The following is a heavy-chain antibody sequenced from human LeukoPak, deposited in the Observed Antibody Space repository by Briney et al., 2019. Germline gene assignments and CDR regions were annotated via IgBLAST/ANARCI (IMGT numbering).Heavy chain of an antibody. CDR2: ISSSGSTI. J-gene: IGHJ3*02. V-gene: IGHV3-48*03. CDR3: ASTTPRTQFAFDI. D-gene: IGHD1-26*01. CDR1: GFTFSSYE. Sequence: GGSLRLSCAASGFTFSSYEMNWVRQAPGKGLEWVSYISSSGSTIYYADSVKGRFTISRDNAKNSLHLQMNSLRAEDTAVYYCASTTPRTQFAFDIWGQGTMVTVSS.